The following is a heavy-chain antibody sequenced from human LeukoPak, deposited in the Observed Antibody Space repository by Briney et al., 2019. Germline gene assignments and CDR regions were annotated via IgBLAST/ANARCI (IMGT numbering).Heavy chain of an antibody. V-gene: IGHV3-30*02. CDR3: AKDHPGDY. CDR1: GFAFSAYG. CDR2: IQNDESRT. J-gene: IGHJ4*02. Sequence: GGSLRLSCAASGFAFSAYGMHWVRQAPGKGLEWVAYIQNDESRTHYTDSVKGRFTISRDNSKNTLYLQMNSLRAEDTAVYYCAKDHPGDYWGQGTLVTVSS.